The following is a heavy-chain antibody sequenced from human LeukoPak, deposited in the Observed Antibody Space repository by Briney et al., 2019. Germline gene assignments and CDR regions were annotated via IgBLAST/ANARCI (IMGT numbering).Heavy chain of an antibody. J-gene: IGHJ4*02. CDR3: ARDKSRGLPDY. CDR2: ISSSSSYI. Sequence: GGSLRLSCAASGFTFSSYSMNWVRQAPGKGLEWVSSISSSSSYIYYADSVKGRFTISRDNAKNSLYLQMNSLRAEDTAVYYCARDKSRGLPDYWGQGTLVTVSS. D-gene: IGHD3-16*01. CDR1: GFTFSSYS. V-gene: IGHV3-21*01.